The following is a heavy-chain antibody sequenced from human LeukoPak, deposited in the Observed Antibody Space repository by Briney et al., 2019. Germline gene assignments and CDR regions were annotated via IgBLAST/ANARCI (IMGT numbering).Heavy chain of an antibody. CDR3: AKEGSSSGYYSPGGDNWFDP. CDR1: GFTFSSYG. V-gene: IGHV3-30*02. D-gene: IGHD3-22*01. CDR2: IRYDGSNK. Sequence: PGGSLRLSCAASGFTFSSYGMHWVRQAPGKGLEWVAFIRYDGSNKYYADSVKGRFTISRDDSKNTLYLQMNSLRAEDTAVYYCAKEGSSSGYYSPGGDNWFDPWGQGTLVTVSS. J-gene: IGHJ5*02.